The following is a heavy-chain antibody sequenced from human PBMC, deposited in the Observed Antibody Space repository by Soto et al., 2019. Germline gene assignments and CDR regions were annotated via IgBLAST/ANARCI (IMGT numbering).Heavy chain of an antibody. V-gene: IGHV4-31*03. CDR2: IYYSGST. CDR1: GGSISSGGYY. J-gene: IGHJ4*02. D-gene: IGHD3-22*01. CDR3: ARDYYDSSGYYLVDY. Sequence: PSETLSLTCTVSGGSISSGGYYWSWIRQHPGKGLEWIGYIYYSGSTYYNPSLKSRVTISVDTSKNQFSLKLSSVTAADTAVYYCARDYYDSSGYYLVDYWGQGTLVTVSS.